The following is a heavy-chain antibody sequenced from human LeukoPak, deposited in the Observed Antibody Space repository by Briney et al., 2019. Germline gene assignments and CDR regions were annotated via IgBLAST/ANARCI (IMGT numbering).Heavy chain of an antibody. V-gene: IGHV1-2*02. CDR1: GYTFIDYF. D-gene: IGHD3-10*01. Sequence: GASVKVSCTASGYTFIDYFIHWLRQAPGQGPEWLGWIDPKSGGTRYAQKFQGRFTVTSDTAISTAYMELSRLRSDDTAIFYCAGTPPMECYGLDVWGQGTPVSVS. CDR2: IDPKSGGT. J-gene: IGHJ6*02. CDR3: AGTPPMECYGLDV.